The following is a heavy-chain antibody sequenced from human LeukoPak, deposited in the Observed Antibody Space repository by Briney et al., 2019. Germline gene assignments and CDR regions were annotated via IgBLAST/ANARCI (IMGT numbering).Heavy chain of an antibody. CDR1: GFTFSSYA. Sequence: SGGSLRLSCAASGFTFSSYAMSWVRQAPGKGLEWVSGISGSGGSTYYADSVKGRFTISRDNSKNTLYLQMNSLSAEDTAVYYCAKDPQFYYDSSGLQDYWGQGTLVTVSS. V-gene: IGHV3-23*01. CDR2: ISGSGGST. J-gene: IGHJ4*02. D-gene: IGHD3-22*01. CDR3: AKDPQFYYDSSGLQDY.